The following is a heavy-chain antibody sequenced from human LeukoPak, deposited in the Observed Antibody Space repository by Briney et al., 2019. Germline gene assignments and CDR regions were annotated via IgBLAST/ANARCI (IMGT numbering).Heavy chain of an antibody. V-gene: IGHV3-30*18. D-gene: IGHD1-7*01. CDR2: ISYDGSDK. J-gene: IGHJ4*02. CDR3: AKDRVVFNRNYAYYFDY. CDR1: GFTFSDYG. Sequence: PGRSLRLSCAASGFTFSDYGMHWVRQAPGKGLEWAAAISYDGSDKYYADSVKGRFTISRDDSKKTLYLQMNSLRAEDTAVYYCAKDRVVFNRNYAYYFDYWGQGTLVTVSS.